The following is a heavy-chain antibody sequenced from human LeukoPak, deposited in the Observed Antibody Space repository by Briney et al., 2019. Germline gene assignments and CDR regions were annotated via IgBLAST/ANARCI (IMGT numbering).Heavy chain of an antibody. V-gene: IGHV4-34*08. J-gene: IGHJ4*02. Sequence: TAGGSLRLSCAASGFTFSDFPMTWVRQPPGKGLEWIGEINHSGSTNYNPSLKSRVTISVDTSKNQFSLKLSSVTAADTAVYYCARIVGHGYSDYWGQGTLVTVSS. CDR1: GFTFSDFP. CDR3: ARIVGHGYSDY. D-gene: IGHD5-24*01. CDR2: INHSGST.